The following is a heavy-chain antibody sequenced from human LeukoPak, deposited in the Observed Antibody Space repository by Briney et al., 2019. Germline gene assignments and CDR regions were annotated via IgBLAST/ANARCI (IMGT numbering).Heavy chain of an antibody. CDR2: ISSSSSYI. V-gene: IGHV3-21*01. J-gene: IGHJ5*02. CDR1: GFTFSSYS. CDR3: ARDPFEDSGSYLNWFDP. D-gene: IGHD3-10*01. Sequence: GGSLRLSCAASGFTFSSYSMNWVRQAPGKGLEWVSSISSSSSYIYYADSVKGRFTISRDNAKNSLYLQMNSLRAEDTAVYYCARDPFEDSGSYLNWFDPWGQGTLVTVSS.